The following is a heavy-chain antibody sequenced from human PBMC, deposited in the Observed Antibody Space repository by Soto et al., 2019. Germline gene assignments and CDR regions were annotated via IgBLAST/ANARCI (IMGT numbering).Heavy chain of an antibody. D-gene: IGHD3-10*01. V-gene: IGHV4-61*01. Sequence: QVQLQESGPGLVKPSETLSLTCTVSGGSVSSGSYYWSWIRQPPGKGLEWIGYVYYSGSTNYNPSRKRRVSISVDTSKNQYSLKRSSVTAADTAVYYCARCPSGSGSYNFDYWGQGTLVTVSS. J-gene: IGHJ4*02. CDR3: ARCPSGSGSYNFDY. CDR1: GGSVSSGSYY. CDR2: VYYSGST.